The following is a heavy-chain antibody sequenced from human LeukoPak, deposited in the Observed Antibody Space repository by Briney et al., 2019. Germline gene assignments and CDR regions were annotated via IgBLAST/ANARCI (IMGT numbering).Heavy chain of an antibody. J-gene: IGHJ4*02. CDR2: ISWNSGSI. V-gene: IGHV3-9*03. CDR1: GFTFDDYA. CDR3: AKDIQSERVVIVPAAFDY. Sequence: GGSLRLSCAASGFTFDDYAMHWVRQAPGKGLEWVSGISWNSGSIGYADSVKGRFTISRDNAKNSLYLQMNSLRAEDMALYYCAKDIQSERVVIVPAAFDYWGQGTLVTVSS. D-gene: IGHD2-2*01.